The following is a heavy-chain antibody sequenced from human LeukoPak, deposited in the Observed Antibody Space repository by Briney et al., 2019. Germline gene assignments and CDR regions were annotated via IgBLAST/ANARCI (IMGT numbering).Heavy chain of an antibody. CDR3: ARRYSNYFFDY. D-gene: IGHD4-11*01. Sequence: SETLSLTCAVYGGSFSGYYWSWIRQPPGKGLEWIGEINHSGSTNYNPSLKSRVTISVDTSKDQFSLKLSSVTAADTAVYYCARRYSNYFFDYWGQGTLVTVSS. J-gene: IGHJ4*02. CDR1: GGSFSGYY. V-gene: IGHV4-34*01. CDR2: INHSGST.